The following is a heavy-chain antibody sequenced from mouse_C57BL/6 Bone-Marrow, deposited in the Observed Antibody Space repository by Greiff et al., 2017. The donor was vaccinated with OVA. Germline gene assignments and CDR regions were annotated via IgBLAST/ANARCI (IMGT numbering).Heavy chain of an antibody. D-gene: IGHD2-2*01. J-gene: IGHJ1*03. Sequence: EVQLQESGGGLVQPGESLKLSCESNEYEFPSHDMSWVRKTPEKRLELVAAINSDGGSTYYPDTMERRFIISRDNTKKTLYLQMSSLRSEDTALYYCARSIYYGYDHWYFDVWGTGTTVTVSS. V-gene: IGHV5-2*01. CDR3: ARSIYYGYDHWYFDV. CDR1: EYEFPSHD. CDR2: INSDGGST.